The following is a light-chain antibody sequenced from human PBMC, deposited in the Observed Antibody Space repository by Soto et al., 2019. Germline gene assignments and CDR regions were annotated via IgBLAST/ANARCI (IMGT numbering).Light chain of an antibody. J-gene: IGKJ4*01. V-gene: IGKV1-5*01. Sequence: DIQMTQSPSSLSASVGERVTITCRASQNIRSWLAWYQQKPGKVPNLLIWDTSKLHSGVPSRFSGSGSGTEFTLTIGSLQRDDFATYWCQQYDEYPLTFGGGTKVDI. CDR3: QQYDEYPLT. CDR2: DTS. CDR1: QNIRSW.